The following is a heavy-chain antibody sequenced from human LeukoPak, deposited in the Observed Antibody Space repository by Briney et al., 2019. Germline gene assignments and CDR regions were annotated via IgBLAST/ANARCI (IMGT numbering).Heavy chain of an antibody. J-gene: IGHJ5*02. D-gene: IGHD6-13*01. CDR1: GGSISSYY. CDR3: ARETQQLVISP. Sequence: SETLSLTCTVSGGSISSYYWSWIRQPPGKGLEWIGYIHYSGSTNYNPSLKSRVTISVDTSKNQFSLKLSSVTAADTAVYYCARETQQLVISPWGQGTLVTVSS. CDR2: IHYSGST. V-gene: IGHV4-59*01.